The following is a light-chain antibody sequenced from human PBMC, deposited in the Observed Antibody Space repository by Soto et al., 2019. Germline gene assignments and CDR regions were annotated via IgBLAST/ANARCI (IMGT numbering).Light chain of an antibody. V-gene: IGKV3-15*01. CDR3: KQYSQGPPFT. Sequence: EIVISLSPGTLSVTTTNIATLSFRSSQSVSSKLAWYQQKPGQAPRLLIYDTSTRATGIQARFSGSGSGTEFTLTISSLQPEDLGVYYCKQYSQGPPFTFCQGTLLAIK. J-gene: IGKJ5*01. CDR2: DTS. CDR1: QSVSSK.